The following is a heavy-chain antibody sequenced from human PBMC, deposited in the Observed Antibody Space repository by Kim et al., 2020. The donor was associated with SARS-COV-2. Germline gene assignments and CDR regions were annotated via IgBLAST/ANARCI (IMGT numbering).Heavy chain of an antibody. J-gene: IGHJ4*02. CDR3: AKFRGEVYGSGSYNY. CDR1: GFTFSSYA. CDR2: ISGSGGST. V-gene: IGHV3-23*01. D-gene: IGHD3-10*01. Sequence: GGSLRLSCAASGFTFSSYAMSWVRQAPGKGLEWVSAISGSGGSTYYADSVKGRFTTSRDNSKNTLYLQMNSLRAEDTAVYYCAKFRGEVYGSGSYNYWGQGTLVTVSS.